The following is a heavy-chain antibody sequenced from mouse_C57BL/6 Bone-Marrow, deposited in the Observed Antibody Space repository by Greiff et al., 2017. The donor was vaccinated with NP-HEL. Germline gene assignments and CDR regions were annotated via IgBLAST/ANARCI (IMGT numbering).Heavy chain of an antibody. J-gene: IGHJ2*01. CDR1: GYTFTSYW. CDR3: ATNSYFDY. D-gene: IGHD4-1*01. CDR2: IDPSDSYT. V-gene: IGHV1-69*01. Sequence: QVQLQQSGAELVMPGASVKLSCKASGYTFTSYWMHWVKQRPGQGLEWIGEIDPSDSYTNYNQKFKGKSTLTVDKSSSTAYMQLSSLTSEDSAVYYCATNSYFDYWGQGTTLTVSS.